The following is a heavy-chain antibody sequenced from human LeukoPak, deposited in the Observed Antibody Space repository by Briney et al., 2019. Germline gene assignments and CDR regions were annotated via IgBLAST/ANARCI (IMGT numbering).Heavy chain of an antibody. CDR2: ISGGGDHI. V-gene: IGHV3-23*01. J-gene: IGHJ3*01. CDR1: GFTFSSYA. CDR3: ARRATTATSSWGAFDL. D-gene: IGHD4-17*01. Sequence: GASLRLSCAASGFTFSSYAMSWVRQAPGKGLEWVATISGGGDHIYYTDSVKGRFTISRDNSKNSLSLQMNSLRADDTALYYCARRATTATSSWGAFDLWGQGTMVTVSS.